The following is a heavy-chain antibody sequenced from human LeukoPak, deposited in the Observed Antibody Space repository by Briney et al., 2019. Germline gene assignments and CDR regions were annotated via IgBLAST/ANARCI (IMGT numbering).Heavy chain of an antibody. Sequence: GGSLRLSCAASGFTFSSYSMNWVRQAPGKGLEWVAAISTTSGNIYYADSVKGRFTISRDNAKNSLYLQMNSLRTEDTALYYCAKDIGDGSLADWGQGTLVTVSS. CDR1: GFTFSSYS. J-gene: IGHJ4*02. CDR2: ISTTSGNI. CDR3: AKDIGDGSLAD. V-gene: IGHV3-21*04. D-gene: IGHD5-24*01.